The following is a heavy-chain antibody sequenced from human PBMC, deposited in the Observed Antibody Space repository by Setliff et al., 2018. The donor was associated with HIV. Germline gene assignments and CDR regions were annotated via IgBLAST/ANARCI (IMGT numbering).Heavy chain of an antibody. CDR2: ISGAGATT. J-gene: IGHJ4*02. CDR3: AKDGYSDYLNSYFDY. V-gene: IGHV3-23*01. D-gene: IGHD4-17*01. Sequence: GGSLRLSCVASGFNIEEYAMAWVRQVPGKGLEWVAGISGAGATTYYADSVKGRFTISRDNSKDTLYLQMNSLRAEDTAVYYCAKDGYSDYLNSYFDYWGQGTLVTVSS. CDR1: GFNIEEYA.